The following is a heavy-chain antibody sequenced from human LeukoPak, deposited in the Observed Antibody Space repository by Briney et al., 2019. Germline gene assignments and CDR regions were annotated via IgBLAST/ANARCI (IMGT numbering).Heavy chain of an antibody. CDR1: GYTFTDYY. Sequence: GASVKVSCKASGYTFTDYYIHWVRQAPGQGLEWMAWMNPNSGDTKYAQKFQGRVTMTRDTSSSTANMELSRLRSDDTAVYYCARKYDILTGYANWFDPWGQGTLVTVSS. CDR2: MNPNSGDT. CDR3: ARKYDILTGYANWFDP. J-gene: IGHJ5*02. D-gene: IGHD3-9*01. V-gene: IGHV1-2*02.